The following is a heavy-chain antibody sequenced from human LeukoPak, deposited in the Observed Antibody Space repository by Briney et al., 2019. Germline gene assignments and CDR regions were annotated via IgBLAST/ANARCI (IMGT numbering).Heavy chain of an antibody. CDR3: ARDLLGVFDY. J-gene: IGHJ4*02. CDR1: GYTFTSYY. Sequence: AXVKVSCKASGYTFTSYYMHWVRQAPGQGLEWMGIINPSGGSTSYAQKFQGRVTMTRDTSTSTVYMGLSSLRSEDTAVYYCARDLLGVFDYWGQGTLVTVSS. V-gene: IGHV1-46*01. CDR2: INPSGGST. D-gene: IGHD2-8*02.